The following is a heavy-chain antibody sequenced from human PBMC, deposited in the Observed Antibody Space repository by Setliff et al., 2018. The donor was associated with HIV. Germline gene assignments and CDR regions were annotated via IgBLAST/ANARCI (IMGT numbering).Heavy chain of an antibody. V-gene: IGHV1-18*01. D-gene: IGHD4-4*01. J-gene: IGHJ6*03. CDR2: ISAYNGNT. Sequence: ASVKVSCKASGSNITSSGMSWVRQAPGQGLEWMGWISAYNGNTNYAQKLQGRVTMTTDTSTSTAYMELRSMRSDYTAVYYCATDKGTTLSSYYYYYMDVWGKGTTVTVSS. CDR1: GSNITSSG. CDR3: ATDKGTTLSSYYYYYMDV.